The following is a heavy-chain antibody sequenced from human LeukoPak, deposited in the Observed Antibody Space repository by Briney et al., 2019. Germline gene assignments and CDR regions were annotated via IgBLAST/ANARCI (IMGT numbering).Heavy chain of an antibody. D-gene: IGHD6-13*01. CDR2: INAGNGNT. CDR1: GYTFTSYA. Sequence: ASVKVSCKASGYTFTSYAMHWVRQAPGQRLEWMGWINAGNGNTKYSQKFQGRVTITRDTSASTAYMELRSLRSDDTAVYYCARDFEELVAAGDVFDYWGQGTLVTVSS. V-gene: IGHV1-3*01. CDR3: ARDFEELVAAGDVFDY. J-gene: IGHJ4*02.